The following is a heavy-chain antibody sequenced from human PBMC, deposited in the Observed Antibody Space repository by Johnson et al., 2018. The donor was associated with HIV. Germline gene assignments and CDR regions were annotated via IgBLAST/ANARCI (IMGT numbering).Heavy chain of an antibody. J-gene: IGHJ3*02. CDR2: ISGGDT. V-gene: IGHV3-11*06. D-gene: IGHD3-10*01. CDR3: ARGPLLWRAFDI. CDR1: GFTFSDYY. Sequence: QVQLVESGGGLVKPGGSLRLSCAVSGFTFSDYYMSWIRQAPGKGLEWISYISGGDTYYADSVRGRFTISRDNSKNTLYLQMNSLRVEDTAVYYCARGPLLWRAFDIWGQGTMVTVSS.